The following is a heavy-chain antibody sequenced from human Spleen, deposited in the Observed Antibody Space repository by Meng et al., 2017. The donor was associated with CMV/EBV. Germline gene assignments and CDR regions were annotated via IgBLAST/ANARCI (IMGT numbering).Heavy chain of an antibody. D-gene: IGHD4-11*01. J-gene: IGHJ5*02. CDR1: GFTFTGYY. Sequence: GESLKISCAASGFTFTGYYMHWVRQAPGQGLEWMGWINPNSGGTNYAQKFQGRVTMTRDTSISTAYMELSRLRSDDTAVYYCARDPTHYTVTTRNWFDPWGQGTLVTVSS. CDR2: INPNSGGT. CDR3: ARDPTHYTVTTRNWFDP. V-gene: IGHV1-2*02.